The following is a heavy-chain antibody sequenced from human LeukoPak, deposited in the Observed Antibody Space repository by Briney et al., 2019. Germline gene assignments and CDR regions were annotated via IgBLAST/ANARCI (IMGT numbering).Heavy chain of an antibody. D-gene: IGHD3-3*01. V-gene: IGHV3-23*01. J-gene: IGHJ3*02. CDR2: ISGTSDTT. Sequence: GGSLRLSCAASGFIFKNYAMSWVRQAPGKGLEWVSIISGTSDTTRYGDSVRGRFTTSRDNPRNILYLQMNSLRVDDTAVYYCAKADATIGGAFDIWGQGTVVTVSS. CDR1: GFIFKNYA. CDR3: AKADATIGGAFDI.